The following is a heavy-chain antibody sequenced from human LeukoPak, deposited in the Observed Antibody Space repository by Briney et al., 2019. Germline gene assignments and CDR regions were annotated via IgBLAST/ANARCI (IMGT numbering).Heavy chain of an antibody. J-gene: IGHJ4*02. CDR3: AKSGGFGGSPYYDY. CDR2: ISESDGST. D-gene: IGHD2-15*01. V-gene: IGHV3-23*01. Sequence: PGGSLRLSCAASGFSFSSYDMCCVRQAPGKGLECVSGISESDGSTYYPGSVKGRFTISRDNSRNTLYLQMNSLRADDTAVYFCAKSGGFGGSPYYDYWGQGALVTVSS. CDR1: GFSFSSYD.